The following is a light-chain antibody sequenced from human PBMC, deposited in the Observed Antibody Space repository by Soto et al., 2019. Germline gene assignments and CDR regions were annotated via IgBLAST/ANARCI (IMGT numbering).Light chain of an antibody. CDR2: WAS. Sequence: DIVMTQSPDSLTMSLGERATINCKSSQSVLLSSHNKNFLAWYQQKPGQPPKLLIYWASTRESGVPDRFSGSGSGTDFTLTNSSLQAEDVAIYYCHQYYRTPQTFGQGTKVEIK. V-gene: IGKV4-1*01. CDR3: HQYYRTPQT. CDR1: QSVLLSSHNKNF. J-gene: IGKJ1*01.